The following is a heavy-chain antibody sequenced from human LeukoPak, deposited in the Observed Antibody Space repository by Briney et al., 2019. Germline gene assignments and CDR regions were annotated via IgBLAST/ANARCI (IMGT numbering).Heavy chain of an antibody. CDR3: ARVADYYESSGYYDY. J-gene: IGHJ4*02. CDR1: GVSISSGGYY. Sequence: PAETLSLTCTVSGVSISSGGYYWSWIRPHPGKGLEWIGYIYYSGSTYYNPSLKSRVTISVDTSKSQVSLQLSSMTAADTAVYYCARVADYYESSGYYDYWGQGTLVTVSS. D-gene: IGHD3-22*01. CDR2: IYYSGST. V-gene: IGHV4-31*03.